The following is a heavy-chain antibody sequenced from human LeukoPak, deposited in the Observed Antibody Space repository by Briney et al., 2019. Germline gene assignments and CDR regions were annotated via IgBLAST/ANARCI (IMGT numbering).Heavy chain of an antibody. V-gene: IGHV5-51*01. CDR3: AKRSIAATNTYYFHY. CDR1: GYSFTSYW. D-gene: IGHD6-13*01. Sequence: GESLKISCKGSGYSFTSYWIAWVRQMPGKGLEWMGIIYPGDSDTRYSPSFQGQVTISADKSISTAYLQWSSLKASDTAMYYCAKRSIAATNTYYFHYWGQGTLVTVSS. CDR2: IYPGDSDT. J-gene: IGHJ4*02.